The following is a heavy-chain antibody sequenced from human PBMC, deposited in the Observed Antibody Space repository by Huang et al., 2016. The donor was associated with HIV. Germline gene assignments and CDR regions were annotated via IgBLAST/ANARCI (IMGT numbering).Heavy chain of an antibody. V-gene: IGHV4-34*01. CDR3: ARGQGGYYYYYMDV. CDR2: INHSEST. Sequence: QVQLQQWGAGLLRPSETLSLTCAVYGGSFSGYYGTWIRQPPGKGLEWIGEINHSESTNYNPSLKSRVPMSVDTSRNQFSLTLTSVTAADTAVYYCARGQGGYYYYYMDVWGRGTTVTVSS. CDR1: GGSFSGYY. J-gene: IGHJ6*03.